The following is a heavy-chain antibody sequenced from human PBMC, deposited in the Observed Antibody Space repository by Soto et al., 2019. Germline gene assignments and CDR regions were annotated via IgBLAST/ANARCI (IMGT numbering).Heavy chain of an antibody. Sequence: GGSLRLSCAASGFTVSSNYMSWVRQAPGKGLEWVSVIYSGGSTYYADHVGGRFTISRDNSKNTLYLQMKSLRAEDTAVYYCARDPPATRHGMDVWGKGTTVTVSS. CDR2: IYSGGST. CDR1: GFTVSSNY. J-gene: IGHJ6*04. CDR3: ARDPPATRHGMDV. V-gene: IGHV3-53*01.